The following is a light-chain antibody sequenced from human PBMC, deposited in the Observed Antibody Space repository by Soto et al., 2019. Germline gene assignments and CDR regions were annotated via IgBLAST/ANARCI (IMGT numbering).Light chain of an antibody. V-gene: IGKV3-20*01. Sequence: EIVLTQSPGTLSLSPGERATHSCRASQSVSSSNLAWYQQKPGQAPRLLIYGASTRDTGIPARFTGSGSGTEFTLTISGLEPEDFAVYYCQQYGNSRGTFGQGTKVDI. CDR2: GAS. CDR3: QQYGNSRGT. J-gene: IGKJ1*01. CDR1: QSVSSSN.